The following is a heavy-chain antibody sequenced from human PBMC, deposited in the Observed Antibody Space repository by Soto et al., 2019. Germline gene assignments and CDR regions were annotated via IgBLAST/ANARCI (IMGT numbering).Heavy chain of an antibody. V-gene: IGHV1-69*01. D-gene: IGHD7-27*01. Sequence: SVKVSCNASGGTFSSYAISWVRQAPGQGLEWMGGIIPIFGTANYAQKFQGRVTITADESTSTAYMELSSLRSEDTAVYYCAGPVLWGENYYYYGMDVWAQGTTVTVSS. J-gene: IGHJ6*02. CDR1: GGTFSSYA. CDR3: AGPVLWGENYYYYGMDV. CDR2: IIPIFGTA.